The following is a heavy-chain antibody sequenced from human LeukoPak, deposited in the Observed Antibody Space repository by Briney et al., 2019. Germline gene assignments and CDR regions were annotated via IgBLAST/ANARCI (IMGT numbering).Heavy chain of an antibody. J-gene: IGHJ6*02. V-gene: IGHV4-59*01. Sequence: SETLSLTCTVSGGSISSYYWSWIRQPPGKGLEWIGYIYYSGSTNYNPSLKSRVTISVDTSKNQFSLKLSSVTAADTAVYYCARGVFEDYDYYYYGMDVWGQGTTVTVSS. CDR1: GGSISSYY. D-gene: IGHD4-17*01. CDR3: ARGVFEDYDYYYYGMDV. CDR2: IYYSGST.